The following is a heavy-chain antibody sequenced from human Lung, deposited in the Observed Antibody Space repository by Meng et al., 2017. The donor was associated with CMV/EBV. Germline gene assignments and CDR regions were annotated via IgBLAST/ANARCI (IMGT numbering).Heavy chain of an antibody. Sequence: SETLSLXCTVSGGSTNSYSWTWIPQAPGKGLEWIGYVFYTVTTKYTPSHKSRVTMSLDTSKSHSSLKLTSVTAADTAIYYCARGRAQIGWFDPWGQGALVTVSS. CDR3: ARGRAQIGWFDP. CDR2: VFYTVTT. V-gene: IGHV4-59*01. CDR1: GGSTNSYS. D-gene: IGHD3-16*01. J-gene: IGHJ5*02.